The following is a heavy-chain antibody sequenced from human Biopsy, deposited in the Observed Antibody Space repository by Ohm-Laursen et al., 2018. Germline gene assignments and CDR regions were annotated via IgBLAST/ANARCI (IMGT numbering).Heavy chain of an antibody. CDR2: ISWNSGSI. CDR3: VKSAYSSGFWEAFDY. J-gene: IGHJ4*02. Sequence: SLRLSCAASGFTFNAYWMYWVRQVPGKGLEWVSGISWNSGSIGYADSVKGRFTISRDNAKNSLYLQMNSLRVEDTALYYCVKSAYSSGFWEAFDYWGQGTLVTVSS. V-gene: IGHV3-9*01. CDR1: GFTFNAYW. D-gene: IGHD6-19*01.